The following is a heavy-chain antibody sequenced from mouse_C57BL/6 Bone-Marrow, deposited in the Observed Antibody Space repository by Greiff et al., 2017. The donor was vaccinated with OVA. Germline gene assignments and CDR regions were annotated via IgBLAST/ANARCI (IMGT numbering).Heavy chain of an antibody. CDR3: ARIDDGSRWYFDV. J-gene: IGHJ1*03. Sequence: QVTLKESGPGLLQPSQTLSLTCSSSGFSLSTFGMGVGWLRPASGQGLVWLAYPGWDDAKYYNTALKSRPIISKDTSKNQVFLKIAHAATAATATFSCARIDDGSRWYFDVWGTGTTVTVSS. CDR1: GFSLSTFGMG. CDR2: PGWDDAK. D-gene: IGHD1-1*01. V-gene: IGHV8-8*01.